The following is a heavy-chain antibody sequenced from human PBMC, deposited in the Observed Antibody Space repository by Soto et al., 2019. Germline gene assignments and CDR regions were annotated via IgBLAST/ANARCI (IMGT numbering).Heavy chain of an antibody. CDR1: GYTLTELS. J-gene: IGHJ4*02. Sequence: ASVKVSCKVSGYTLTELSMHWVRQAPGKGLEWMGGFDPEDGETIYAQKFQGRVTMTEDTSTDTAYMELSSLRSEDTAVYYCATLTGGQLLVFLFDYWGQGTLVTVSS. CDR3: ATLTGGQLLVFLFDY. V-gene: IGHV1-24*01. CDR2: FDPEDGET. D-gene: IGHD2-2*01.